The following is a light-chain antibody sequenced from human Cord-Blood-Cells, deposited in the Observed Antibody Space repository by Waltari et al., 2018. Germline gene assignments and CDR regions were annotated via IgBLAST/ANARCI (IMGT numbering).Light chain of an antibody. CDR3: QQRSNWPPLT. V-gene: IGKV3-11*01. Sequence: EIVLTQSPATLSLSPGERATLSCRASQSVSSYLAWYQQKPGQAPRLLIYDASNRATGIPARVSGSGSGTDFTLTNSSLEPEDFAVYYCQQRSNWPPLTFGGGTKVEIK. J-gene: IGKJ4*01. CDR1: QSVSSY. CDR2: DAS.